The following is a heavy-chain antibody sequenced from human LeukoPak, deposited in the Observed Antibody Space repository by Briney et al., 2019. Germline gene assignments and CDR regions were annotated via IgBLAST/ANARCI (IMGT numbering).Heavy chain of an antibody. D-gene: IGHD1-14*01. CDR3: AKNPGGYFDY. V-gene: IGHV3-23*01. J-gene: IGHJ4*02. CDR2: ISGSGGIT. CDR1: GFTFSSYG. Sequence: PGGSLRLSCAASGFTFSSYGMSWVRQAPGKGLEWVSGISGSGGITYYADSVKGRFTISRDNSKNTLYLQMNSLRAEDTAVYSCAKNPGGYFDYWGQGTLVTVSS.